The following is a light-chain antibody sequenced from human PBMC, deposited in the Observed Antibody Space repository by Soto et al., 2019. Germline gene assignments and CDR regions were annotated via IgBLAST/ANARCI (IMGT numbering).Light chain of an antibody. CDR1: QSVSSSY. CDR3: QQYGSSPPWT. V-gene: IGKV3-20*01. Sequence: EIGLTQSPATLSLSPGEIATLSFMAIQSVSSSYLAWYQQKPGQAPRLLIYGASSRATGIPDRFSGSGSGTDFTLTISRLEPEDFAVYYCQQYGSSPPWTFGQGTKVDI. J-gene: IGKJ1*01. CDR2: GAS.